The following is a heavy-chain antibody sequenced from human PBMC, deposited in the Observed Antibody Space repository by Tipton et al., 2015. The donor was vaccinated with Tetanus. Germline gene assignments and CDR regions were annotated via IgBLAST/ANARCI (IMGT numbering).Heavy chain of an antibody. CDR3: AKDRSGLGY. J-gene: IGHJ4*01. CDR2: ISYDGSNK. Sequence: SLRLSCAASGFTFSSYAMHWVRQAPGKGLEWVAVISYDGSNKYYADSVKGRFTISRDNSKNTLYLQMNSLRAEDTAVYYCAKDRSGLGYWGHGTLVTVSA. D-gene: IGHD6-19*01. V-gene: IGHV3-30*04. CDR1: GFTFSSYA.